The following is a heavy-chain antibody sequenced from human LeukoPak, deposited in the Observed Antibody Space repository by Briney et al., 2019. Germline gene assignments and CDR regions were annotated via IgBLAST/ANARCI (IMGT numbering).Heavy chain of an antibody. CDR2: IYYSGST. J-gene: IGHJ3*02. D-gene: IGHD3-9*01. V-gene: IGHV4-59*01. Sequence: SETLSLTCTVSGGSISSYYWSWIRQPPGKGLEWIGYIYYSGSTNYNPSLKSRVTISVDTSKNHFSLKLSSATAADTAVYYCAREAEYYDILTGYYVRAFDIWGQGTMVTVSS. CDR1: GGSISSYY. CDR3: AREAEYYDILTGYYVRAFDI.